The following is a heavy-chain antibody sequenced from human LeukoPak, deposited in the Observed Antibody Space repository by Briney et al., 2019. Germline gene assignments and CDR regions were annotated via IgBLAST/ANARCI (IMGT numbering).Heavy chain of an antibody. CDR2: IYTSGST. D-gene: IGHD1-26*01. CDR3: ATGRGSYYSGWFDP. V-gene: IGHV4-59*10. CDR1: GGSFSSYY. J-gene: IGHJ5*02. Sequence: SETLSLTCAVYGGSFSSYYWSWIRQPAGKGLERIGRIYTSGSTNYNPSLKSRVTMSVDTSKNQFSLKLSSVTAADAAVYYCATGRGSYYSGWFDPWGQGTLVTVSS.